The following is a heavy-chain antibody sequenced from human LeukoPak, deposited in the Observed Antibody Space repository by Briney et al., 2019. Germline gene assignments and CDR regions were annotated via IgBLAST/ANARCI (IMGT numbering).Heavy chain of an antibody. CDR2: ISSSSSYI. CDR1: GFTFSSYS. Sequence: GGSLRLSCAASGFTFSSYSMNWVRQAPGKGLEWVSSISSSSSYIYYADSVKGRFTISRDNAKNSLYLQVNSLGAEDTAVYYCAREGRYCSGGSCYSVFDYWGQGTLVTVSS. D-gene: IGHD2-15*01. J-gene: IGHJ4*02. CDR3: AREGRYCSGGSCYSVFDY. V-gene: IGHV3-21*01.